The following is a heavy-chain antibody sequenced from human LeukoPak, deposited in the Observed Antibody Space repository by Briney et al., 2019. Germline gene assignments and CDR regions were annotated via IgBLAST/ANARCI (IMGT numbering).Heavy chain of an antibody. CDR1: GGSISSSSYY. CDR3: ATPIAARTRNGGY. D-gene: IGHD6-6*01. J-gene: IGHJ4*02. Sequence: KPSETLSLTCTVSGGSISSSSYYWGWIRQPPGKGLEWIGSIYYSGSTYYNPSLKSRVTISVDTSKNQFPLKLSSVTAADTAVYYCATPIAARTRNGGYWGQGTLVTVSS. CDR2: IYYSGST. V-gene: IGHV4-39*01.